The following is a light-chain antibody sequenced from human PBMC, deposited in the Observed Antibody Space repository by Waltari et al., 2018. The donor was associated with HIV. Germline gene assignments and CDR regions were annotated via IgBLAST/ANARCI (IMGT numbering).Light chain of an antibody. CDR1: ALPKQY. V-gene: IGLV3-25*03. Sequence: SYELTQPPSVSVSPGQTARITCSGDALPKQYADWYQKKPGQAPVLVIYKDSERPSGIPERFSGSSSGTTVTLTISGVQAEDEADYYCQSADSSGTYSVVFGGGTKLTVL. J-gene: IGLJ2*01. CDR2: KDS. CDR3: QSADSSGTYSVV.